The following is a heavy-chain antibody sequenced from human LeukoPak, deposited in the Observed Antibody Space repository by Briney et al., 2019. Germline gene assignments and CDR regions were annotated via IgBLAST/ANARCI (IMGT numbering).Heavy chain of an antibody. J-gene: IGHJ5*02. D-gene: IGHD2-2*01. V-gene: IGHV1-18*01. Sequence: ASVKVSCKASGYTFTSYGIRWVRQAPGQGLEWMGWISAYNGNTDYAQKLQGRVTMTTDTSTSTAYMELRSLRSDDTAVYYCARDRVGYQLLFDPWGQGTLVTVSS. CDR3: ARDRVGYQLLFDP. CDR1: GYTFTSYG. CDR2: ISAYNGNT.